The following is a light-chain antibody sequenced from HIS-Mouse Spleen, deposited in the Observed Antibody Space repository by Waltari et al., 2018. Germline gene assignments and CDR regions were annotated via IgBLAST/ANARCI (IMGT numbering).Light chain of an antibody. V-gene: IGKV1-33*01. CDR2: DAS. Sequence: DIQMTQSPSSLSASVGDRVTITCQASQDISNYLNWYQQKPGKAPKLLIYDASNLETGVPSRFSGSGSGTDFTFTISSLQPEDFATYYCQQLNSYPYPFGQGTKLEIK. CDR3: QQLNSYPYP. CDR1: QDISNY. J-gene: IGKJ2*01.